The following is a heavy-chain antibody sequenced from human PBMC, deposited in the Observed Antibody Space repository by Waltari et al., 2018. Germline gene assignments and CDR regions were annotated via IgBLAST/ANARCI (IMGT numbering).Heavy chain of an antibody. CDR3: GRIAFGDDGGYFQY. V-gene: IGHV4-39*01. D-gene: IGHD4-17*01. CDR2: MQYRGST. Sequence: QLQLQESGPGLVRPSETLSLTCTVSGVSITTNYNWAWIRQPPGKGLEWMGNMQYRGSTFYNPSLMSRVTISRDTSKNQFSLTLTSVDAADTAVYFCGRIAFGDDGGYFQYWGQGTLVTVSS. CDR1: GVSITTNYN. J-gene: IGHJ1*01.